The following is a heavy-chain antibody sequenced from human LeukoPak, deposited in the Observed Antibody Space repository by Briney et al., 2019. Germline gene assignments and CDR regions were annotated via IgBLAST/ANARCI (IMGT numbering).Heavy chain of an antibody. V-gene: IGHV3-53*01. J-gene: IGHJ4*02. CDR1: GFAVSDSY. CDR2: IYSGGGT. D-gene: IGHD6-19*01. CDR3: ARAGGLRIAVAPIDC. Sequence: GGSLRLSCAVSGFAVSDSYMTWVRQAPGKGLEWVSVIYSGGGTFYADSVKGRFIIYRDNSKNTLYLQMSSLRAEDTAVYYCARAGGLRIAVAPIDCWGQGTLVTVSS.